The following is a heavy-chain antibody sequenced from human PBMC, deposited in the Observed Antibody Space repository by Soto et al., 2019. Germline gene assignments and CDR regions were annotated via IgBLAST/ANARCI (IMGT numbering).Heavy chain of an antibody. D-gene: IGHD1-26*01. Sequence: PSGTLSLTCTVSGGSVSSGGYYWTWIRQSTGKGMEWIGCIHYTGSTNYNPSLRSRVTISVDTAKNEISLRLTSVTAADTAVYYWASGSGSNSAGWLDPWGQGTLVTVSS. J-gene: IGHJ5*02. V-gene: IGHV4-61*08. CDR2: IHYTGST. CDR1: GGSVSSGGYY. CDR3: ASGSGSNSAGWLDP.